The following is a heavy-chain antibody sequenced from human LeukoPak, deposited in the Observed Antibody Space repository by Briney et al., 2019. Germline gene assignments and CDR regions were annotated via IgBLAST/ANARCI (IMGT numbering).Heavy chain of an antibody. J-gene: IGHJ4*02. CDR3: ARVRYSDSSVLTRKRSYYFDY. Sequence: SETLPLTCTVSGGSISSYYWSWIRQPAGKGLESIGHVSTSGSTNYNPSLKSRVTMSVDTSKNQFSLKLSSVTAADTAVYYCARVRYSDSSVLTRKRSYYFDYWGQGTLVTVSS. V-gene: IGHV4-4*07. CDR2: VSTSGST. D-gene: IGHD3-22*01. CDR1: GGSISSYY.